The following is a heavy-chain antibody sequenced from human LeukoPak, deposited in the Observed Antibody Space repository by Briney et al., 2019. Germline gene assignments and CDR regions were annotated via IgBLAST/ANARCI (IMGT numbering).Heavy chain of an antibody. CDR3: AKIVGFRYDYKTRPPKYYYYYMDV. J-gene: IGHJ6*03. CDR2: MNPNSGNT. V-gene: IGHV1-8*01. CDR1: GYTFTSYD. Sequence: ASVKVSCKASGYTFTSYDINWVRQATGQGLEWMGWMNPNSGNTGYAQKFQGRVTMTRNTSISTAYMELSSLRSEDTAVYYCAKIVGFRYDYKTRPPKYYYYYMDVWGKGTSVTVSS. D-gene: IGHD3-16*01.